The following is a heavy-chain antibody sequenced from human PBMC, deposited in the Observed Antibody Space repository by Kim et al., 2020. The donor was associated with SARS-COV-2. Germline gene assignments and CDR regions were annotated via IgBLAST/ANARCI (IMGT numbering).Heavy chain of an antibody. CDR3: ARDPPGGWYGHFDY. CDR1: GYTFTGYY. V-gene: IGHV1-2*02. Sequence: ASVKVSCKASGYTFTGYYMHWVRQAPGQGREWMGWINPNSDGTNYAQKFQGRVTMTRDTSISTAYMELSRLRSDDTAVYYCARDPPGGWYGHFDYWGQGTMGTDSS. D-gene: IGHD6-19*01. CDR2: INPNSDGT. J-gene: IGHJ4*02.